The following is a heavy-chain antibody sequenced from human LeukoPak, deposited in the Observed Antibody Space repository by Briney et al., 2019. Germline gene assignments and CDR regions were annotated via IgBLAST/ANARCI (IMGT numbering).Heavy chain of an antibody. CDR2: IGGSGNY. V-gene: IGHV3-21*05. J-gene: IGHJ3*02. CDR1: QFTLSSYN. CDR3: VGDKDYAFDT. Sequence: GGSLRLSCTPSQFTLSSYNLTWVRQAPGKGLEWIAYIGGSGNYYYSDSVKGRFTISRDNAKNSLFLQMNSLRAEDTAVYYCVGDKDYAFDTWGQGTMVTVSS. D-gene: IGHD4-11*01.